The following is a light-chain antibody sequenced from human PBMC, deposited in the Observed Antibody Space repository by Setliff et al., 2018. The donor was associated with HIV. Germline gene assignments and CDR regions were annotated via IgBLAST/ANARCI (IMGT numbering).Light chain of an antibody. CDR2: DDN. CDR3: QVWDSSSDHHV. J-gene: IGLJ1*01. V-gene: IGLV3-21*03. Sequence: SYELTQPPSVSVAPGKTARITCGGNNIGSKSVHWYQQKPGQAPVLVVYDDNDRPSGIPERFSGSNSGNTATLTISGVEAGDEADYYCQVWDSSSDHHVFGTGTKVTV. CDR1: NIGSKS.